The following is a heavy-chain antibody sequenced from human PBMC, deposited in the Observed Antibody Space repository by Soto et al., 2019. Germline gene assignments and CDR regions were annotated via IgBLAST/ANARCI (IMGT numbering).Heavy chain of an antibody. Sequence: GGSLRLSCAASGFTFSSYGMHWVRQAPGKGLEWVAVIWYDGSNKYYADSVKGRFTISRDNSKNTLYLQMNSLRAEDTAVYYCARDGAMWQWLVYYFDYWGQGTLVTVSS. J-gene: IGHJ4*02. CDR2: IWYDGSNK. CDR3: ARDGAMWQWLVYYFDY. V-gene: IGHV3-33*01. D-gene: IGHD6-19*01. CDR1: GFTFSSYG.